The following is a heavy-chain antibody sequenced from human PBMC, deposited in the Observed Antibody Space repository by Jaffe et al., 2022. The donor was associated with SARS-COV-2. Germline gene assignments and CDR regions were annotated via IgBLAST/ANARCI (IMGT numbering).Heavy chain of an antibody. V-gene: IGHV2-5*02. CDR1: GFSVSTDGVG. Sequence: QITLKQSGPTLVKPTQTLTLTCTVSGFSVSTDGVGVGWIRQPPGKPLEWLALIFWDDDKRYSPSLTNRLTITMDTSKNQVVFTMTNMDPVDSGTYYCAHSLRGPCGGGSCYYFDLWGQGTLVSVSS. J-gene: IGHJ4*02. D-gene: IGHD2-21*01. CDR2: IFWDDDK. CDR3: AHSLRGPCGGGSCYYFDL.